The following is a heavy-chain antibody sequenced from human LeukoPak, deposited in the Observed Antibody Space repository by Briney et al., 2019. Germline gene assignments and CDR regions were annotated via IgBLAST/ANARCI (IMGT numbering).Heavy chain of an antibody. Sequence: PGGSLRLSCAASGFTLNDYYMNWVRQAPGKGLEWVSYISSSGSTIYYADSVKGRFTISRDNAKNSLYLQMNSLGAEDTAVYYCAELGITMIGGVWGKGTTVTISS. D-gene: IGHD3-10*02. CDR2: ISSSGSTI. CDR3: AELGITMIGGV. J-gene: IGHJ6*04. V-gene: IGHV3-11*04. CDR1: GFTLNDYY.